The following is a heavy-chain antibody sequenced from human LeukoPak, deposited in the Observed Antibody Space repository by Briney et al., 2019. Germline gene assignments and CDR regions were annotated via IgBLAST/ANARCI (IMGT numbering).Heavy chain of an antibody. Sequence: SETLSLTCTVSGGSISGYYWSWIRQPPGQGLEWIGYIYYSGSTNYNPSLKSRVTISVDTSKNQFSLKLSSVTAADTAVYYCARETSQKGAHYMDVWGKGTTVTISS. CDR2: IYYSGST. CDR1: GGSISGYY. CDR3: ARETSQKGAHYMDV. D-gene: IGHD3-16*01. J-gene: IGHJ6*03. V-gene: IGHV4-59*01.